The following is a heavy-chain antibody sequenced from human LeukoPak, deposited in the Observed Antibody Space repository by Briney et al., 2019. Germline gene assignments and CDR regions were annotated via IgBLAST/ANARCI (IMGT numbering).Heavy chain of an antibody. J-gene: IGHJ4*02. CDR3: ARDPLYDYVWGTNDY. D-gene: IGHD3-16*01. Sequence: GGSLRLSCAASGFTFSSYEMNGVRQAPGKGREGGSYISSRGSTIYCGDSVKRRFTISRDNAKNSLYLQMNSLRAEDTAVYYCARDPLYDYVWGTNDYWGQGTLVTVSS. CDR2: ISSRGSTI. CDR1: GFTFSSYE. V-gene: IGHV3-48*03.